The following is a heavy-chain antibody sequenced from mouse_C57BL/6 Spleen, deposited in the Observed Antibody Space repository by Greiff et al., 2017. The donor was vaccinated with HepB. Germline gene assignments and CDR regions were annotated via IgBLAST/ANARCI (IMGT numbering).Heavy chain of an antibody. CDR3: TRFLRYFDY. CDR1: GYTFTDYE. V-gene: IGHV1-15*01. J-gene: IGHJ2*01. CDR2: IDPETGGT. Sequence: VQLQQSGAELVRPGASVTLSCKASGYTFTDYEMHWVKQTPVHGLEWIGAIDPETGGTAYNQKFKGKAILTADKSSSTAYMELRSLTSEDSAVYYCTRFLRYFDYWGQGTTLTVSS.